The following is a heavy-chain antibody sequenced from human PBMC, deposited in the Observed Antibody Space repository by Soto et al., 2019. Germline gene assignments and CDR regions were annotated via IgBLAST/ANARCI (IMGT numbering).Heavy chain of an antibody. V-gene: IGHV5-10-1*01. J-gene: IGHJ4*02. CDR3: GRDGGAHDDSRGYHYALNY. D-gene: IGHD3-22*01. Sequence: GESLQISCKGSVYTFRNNWITWVRQMPGKGLEWMGRIDLTDSYTSYSPSFQGHVSFSADTSINTTYLQWSSLRASDTAMYYCGRDGGAHDDSRGYHYALNYWGQGT. CDR1: VYTFRNNW. CDR2: IDLTDSYT.